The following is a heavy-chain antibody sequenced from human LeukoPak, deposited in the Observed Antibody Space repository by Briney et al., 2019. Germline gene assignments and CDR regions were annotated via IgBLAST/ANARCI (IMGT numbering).Heavy chain of an antibody. CDR1: GGSISSGSYY. CDR2: IYTSGST. Sequence: MASQTLSLTCTVSGGSISSGSYYWSWIRQPAGKGLEWIGRIYTSGSTNYNPSLKSRVTISVDTSKNQFSLKLSSVTAADTAVYYCPRESIHHQGGGPKRLNYYYYYMDVWGKGTTVTISS. CDR3: PRESIHHQGGGPKRLNYYYYYMDV. V-gene: IGHV4-61*02. D-gene: IGHD6-6*01. J-gene: IGHJ6*03.